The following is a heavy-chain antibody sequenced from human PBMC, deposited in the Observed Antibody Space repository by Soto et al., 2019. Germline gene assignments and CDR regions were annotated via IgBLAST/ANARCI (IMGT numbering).Heavy chain of an antibody. V-gene: IGHV1-18*01. Sequence: QVQLVQSGGEVKKPGASVMVSCKASGYTFTNYGISWVRQAPGQGLEWMGWINTYNGNTHYAQNFQGRVTMTTDTSTTTAYMELRSLRSDDTAMYFCARGSYGDYDSWGQGTLVTVSS. D-gene: IGHD4-17*01. CDR1: GYTFTNYG. J-gene: IGHJ5*01. CDR2: INTYNGNT. CDR3: ARGSYGDYDS.